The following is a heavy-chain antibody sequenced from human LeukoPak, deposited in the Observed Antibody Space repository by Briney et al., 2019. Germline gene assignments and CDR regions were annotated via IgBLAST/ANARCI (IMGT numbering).Heavy chain of an antibody. CDR2: IKQDGSEK. V-gene: IGHV3-7*05. Sequence: GGSLRLSCAASGXTFSDYWMSWVRQAPGKGLEWVANIKQDGSEKYYVDSVKGRCTISRDNAKNSLHLRMNSLRAEDTAVYYCARDPSAFDIWGQGTMVTVSS. J-gene: IGHJ3*02. CDR1: GXTFSDYW. CDR3: ARDPSAFDI.